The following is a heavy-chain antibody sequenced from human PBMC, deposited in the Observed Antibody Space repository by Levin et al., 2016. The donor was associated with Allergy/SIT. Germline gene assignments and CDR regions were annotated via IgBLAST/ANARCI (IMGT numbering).Heavy chain of an antibody. CDR1: GFTFSSYA. J-gene: IGHJ6*02. Sequence: GGSLRLSCAASGFTFSSYAMSWVRQAPGKGLEWVSIISGSGGSAYYADSVKGRFTISRDNSKNTLYLQMNSLRVEDTAVYYCARDRWGSGSFSYRYYGMDVWGQGTTVTVSS. CDR3: ARDRWGSGSFSYRYYGMDV. D-gene: IGHD3-10*01. CDR2: ISGSGGSA. V-gene: IGHV3-23*01.